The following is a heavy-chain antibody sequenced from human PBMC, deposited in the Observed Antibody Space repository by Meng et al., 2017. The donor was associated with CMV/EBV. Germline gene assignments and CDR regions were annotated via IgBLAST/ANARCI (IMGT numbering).Heavy chain of an antibody. CDR1: GYTFTSYY. CDR3: ACQTTGYYGMDV. CDR2: INPSGGST. D-gene: IGHD4-17*01. V-gene: IGHV1-46*01. J-gene: IGHJ6*02. Sequence: ASVKVSCKASGYTFTSYYMHWVRQAPGQGLEWMGIINPSGGSTSYAQKFQGRVTMTRDTSTSTVYMELSSLRSEDTAVYYCACQTTGYYGMDVWGPGTTVTVSS.